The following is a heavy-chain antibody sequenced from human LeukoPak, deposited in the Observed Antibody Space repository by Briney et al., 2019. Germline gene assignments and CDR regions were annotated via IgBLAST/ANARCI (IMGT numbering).Heavy chain of an antibody. D-gene: IGHD4-17*01. J-gene: IGHJ4*02. CDR1: GYTFTGYY. V-gene: IGHV1-18*04. Sequence: GASVKVSCKASGYTFTGYYMHWVRQAPGQGLEWMGWISAYNGNTNYAQKLQGRVTMTTDTSTSTAYMELRSLRSDDTAVYYCARDHAVTSLDYWGQGTLVTVSS. CDR2: ISAYNGNT. CDR3: ARDHAVTSLDY.